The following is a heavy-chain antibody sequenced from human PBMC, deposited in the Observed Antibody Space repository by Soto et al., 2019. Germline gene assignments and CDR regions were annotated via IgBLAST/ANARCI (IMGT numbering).Heavy chain of an antibody. CDR2: INPNSCGT. J-gene: IGHJ6*02. V-gene: IGHV1-2*04. D-gene: IGHD3-22*01. CDR1: GYTFTGYY. Sequence: ASVKVSCKASGYTFTGYYMHWVRQAPGQGLEWMGWINPNSCGTNYAQKFQGWVTMTRDTSISTAYMELSRLRSDDTAVYYCARDTNPITMIVVVTAPTYGMDVWGQGTTVTVSS. CDR3: ARDTNPITMIVVVTAPTYGMDV.